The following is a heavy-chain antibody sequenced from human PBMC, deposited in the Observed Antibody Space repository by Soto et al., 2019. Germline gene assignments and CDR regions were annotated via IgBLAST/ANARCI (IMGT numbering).Heavy chain of an antibody. D-gene: IGHD2-15*01. Sequence: KPSETLSLTCTVSGGSVSSGSYYWSWIRQPPGKGLEWIGYIYYSGSTNYNPSLKSRVTISVDTSKNQFSLKLSSVTAADTAVYYCARAGRCSGGSCSSWLDYWGQGTLVTV. V-gene: IGHV4-61*01. CDR1: GGSVSSGSYY. J-gene: IGHJ4*02. CDR2: IYYSGST. CDR3: ARAGRCSGGSCSSWLDY.